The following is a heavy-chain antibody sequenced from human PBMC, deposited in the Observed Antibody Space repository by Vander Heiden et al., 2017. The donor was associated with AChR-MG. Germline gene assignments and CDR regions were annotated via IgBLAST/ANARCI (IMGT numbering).Heavy chain of an antibody. D-gene: IGHD6-6*01. CDR1: GFTFSGFT. J-gene: IGHJ4*02. CDR3: VKDYSRSSGHY. V-gene: IGHV3-64D*06. Sequence: EVQVVESGGGLVQPGGSLRLSCSASGFTFSGFTMNWVRRGPGKGLEYVSAISGKGGTTYYADSVKGRFTISRDNSKNMLYLQMSSLRAEDSAVYYCVKDYSRSSGHYWGQGTLVTVSS. CDR2: ISGKGGTT.